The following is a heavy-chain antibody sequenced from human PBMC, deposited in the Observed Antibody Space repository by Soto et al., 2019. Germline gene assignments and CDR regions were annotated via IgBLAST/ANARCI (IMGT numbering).Heavy chain of an antibody. Sequence: GGSLRLSCASSGFTFSSYSMNWVRQAPGKGLEWVSSISSSSSYIFYTDSVKGRFTISRDNAKNSLYLQMNSLRAEDTAVYYCARDGTFGYTSGWSWFDPWGQGTLVTVSS. D-gene: IGHD6-19*01. CDR1: GFTFSSYS. CDR3: ARDGTFGYTSGWSWFDP. J-gene: IGHJ5*02. V-gene: IGHV3-21*01. CDR2: ISSSSSYI.